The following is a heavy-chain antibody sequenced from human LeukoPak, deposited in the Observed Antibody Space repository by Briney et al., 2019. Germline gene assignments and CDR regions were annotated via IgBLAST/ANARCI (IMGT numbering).Heavy chain of an antibody. CDR3: ASLGYCSGGSCRSYYMDV. CDR2: ISSSSSYI. D-gene: IGHD2-15*01. V-gene: IGHV3-21*01. CDR1: GFTFSSYS. Sequence: GGSLRLSCAVSGFTFSSYSMNWVRQAPGKGLEWVSSISSSSSYIYYADSVKGRFTISRDNAKNSLYLQMNSLRAEDMAVYYCASLGYCSGGSCRSYYMDVWGKGTTVTVSS. J-gene: IGHJ6*03.